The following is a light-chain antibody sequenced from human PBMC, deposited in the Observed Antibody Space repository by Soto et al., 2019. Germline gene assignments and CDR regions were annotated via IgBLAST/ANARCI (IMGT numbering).Light chain of an antibody. J-gene: IGKJ2*01. CDR3: HTYGSSPHT. V-gene: IGKV3-20*01. Sequence: EIVLTQSPGALSLSPGDRATLSCRASQSVNTRYLAWYQQRPGQAPRLLIYAASSRATGIPDRFSGSGSGTDFTLTIVRLEPEDSGMFYCHTYGSSPHTFGQGTKLEIK. CDR1: QSVNTRY. CDR2: AAS.